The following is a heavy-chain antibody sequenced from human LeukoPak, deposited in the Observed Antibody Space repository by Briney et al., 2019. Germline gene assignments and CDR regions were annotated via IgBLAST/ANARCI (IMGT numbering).Heavy chain of an antibody. CDR3: ARAPNYGDSPNWFDP. D-gene: IGHD4-17*01. CDR1: GFTFSSFA. V-gene: IGHV3-23*01. J-gene: IGHJ5*02. Sequence: PGGSLRLSCAASGFTFSSFAMSWVRQAPGKGLEWVSVISVSGGDTYSADSVKGRFTISRDNSKNTLYLQMNSLRAEDTAVYYCARAPNYGDSPNWFDPWGQGTLVTVSS. CDR2: ISVSGGDT.